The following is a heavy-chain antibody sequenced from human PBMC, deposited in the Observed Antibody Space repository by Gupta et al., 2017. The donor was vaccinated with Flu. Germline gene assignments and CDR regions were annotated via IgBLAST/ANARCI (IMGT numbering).Heavy chain of an antibody. CDR2: INHLGTT. V-gene: IGHV4-34*01. CDR3: ARTVIIVGSYYFDY. D-gene: IGHD3-22*01. CDR1: GGSFNDYY. J-gene: IGHJ4*02. Sequence: QVQLQQWGAGLLKPSETLSLTCAGYGGSFNDYYWTWIRQPPGKGLEWIGEINHLGTTNYSPSLESRVTISGDTSKNQFSLKLSSVSAADTAVYFCARTVIIVGSYYFDYWGQGTLVTVSA.